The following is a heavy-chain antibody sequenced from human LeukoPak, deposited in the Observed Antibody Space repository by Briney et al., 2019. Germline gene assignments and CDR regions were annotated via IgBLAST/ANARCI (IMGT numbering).Heavy chain of an antibody. J-gene: IGHJ6*02. D-gene: IGHD3-10*01. V-gene: IGHV3-53*01. CDR1: GFTVSSNY. CDR2: IYSGGST. Sequence: GGSLRLSCAASGFTVSSNYMTWVRQAPGKGLEWVSVIYSGGSTYTADSVKGRFTISRDNSKNTLYLHMNSLRAEDTAVYYCASNYYGSGTYSLGMDVWGQGNPGHRLF. CDR3: ASNYYGSGTYSLGMDV.